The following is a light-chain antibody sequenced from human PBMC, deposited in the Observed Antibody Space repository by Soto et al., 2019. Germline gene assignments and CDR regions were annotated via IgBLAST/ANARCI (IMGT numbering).Light chain of an antibody. V-gene: IGKV3-11*01. CDR1: QSVASS. CDR3: QHRNNRPFS. J-gene: IGKJ3*01. CDR2: DIS. Sequence: EIVLTQSPATLSLSPGERATLSCRASQSVASSLAWFQQKPGQAPRLLIYDISARATGIPARFSGSGSGTDFTLTISSLEPEDFAVYYCQHRNNRPFSFGPGTKVDIK.